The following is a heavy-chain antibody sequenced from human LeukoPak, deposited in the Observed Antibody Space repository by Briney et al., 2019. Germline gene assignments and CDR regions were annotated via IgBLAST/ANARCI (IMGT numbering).Heavy chain of an antibody. CDR1: GYTFTSYG. V-gene: IGHV1-18*01. CDR3: ATHLIQLWQNWWGNFDY. Sequence: GASVKVSCKASGYTFTSYGISWVRQAPGQGLEWMGWISAYNGNTNYAQKLQGRVTMTTDTSTSTAYMELRSLRSDDTAVYYCATHLIQLWQNWWGNFDYWGQGTLVTVSS. CDR2: ISAYNGNT. J-gene: IGHJ4*02. D-gene: IGHD5-18*01.